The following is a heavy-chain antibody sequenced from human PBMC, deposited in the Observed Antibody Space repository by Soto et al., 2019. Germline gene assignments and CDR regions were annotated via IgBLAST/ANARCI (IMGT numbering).Heavy chain of an antibody. V-gene: IGHV3-48*02. CDR1: GFTFSSYS. CDR3: TMVRGQNYYYYGMDV. J-gene: IGHJ6*02. D-gene: IGHD3-10*01. CDR2: ISSSSSTI. Sequence: GGSLRLSCAASGFTFSSYSMNWVRQAPGKGLEWVSYISSSSSTIYYADSVKGRFTISRDNAKNSLYLQMNSLRDEDTAVYYCTMVRGQNYYYYGMDVWGQGTTVTVSS.